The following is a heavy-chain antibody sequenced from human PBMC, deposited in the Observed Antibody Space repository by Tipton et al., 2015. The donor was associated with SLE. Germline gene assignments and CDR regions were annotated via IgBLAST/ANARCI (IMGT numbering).Heavy chain of an antibody. J-gene: IGHJ4*02. V-gene: IGHV4-61*01. D-gene: IGHD3-16*01. CDR2: IHHSGST. Sequence: TLSLTCTVSGGSVSSGSYYWAWIRQPPGKGPEWIGYIHHSGSTNYNPSLQSRVTISRDPSKNQFSLKLISATAADTAVYYCARDQVGVGDFDYWSQGTLVTVSS. CDR1: GGSVSSGSYY. CDR3: ARDQVGVGDFDY.